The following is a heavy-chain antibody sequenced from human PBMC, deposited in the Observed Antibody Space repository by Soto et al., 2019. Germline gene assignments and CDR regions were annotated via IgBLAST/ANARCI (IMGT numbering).Heavy chain of an antibody. CDR2: IYYSGST. Sequence: SETLSLTCTVSGGSISSYYWSWIRQPPGKGLEWIGYIYYSGSTNYNPSLKSRVTISVDTSKNQFSLKLSSVTAADTAVYYCARVEAACSGGSCYRLFDYWGQGTLVTVSS. CDR3: ARVEAACSGGSCYRLFDY. J-gene: IGHJ4*02. V-gene: IGHV4-59*01. D-gene: IGHD2-15*01. CDR1: GGSISSYY.